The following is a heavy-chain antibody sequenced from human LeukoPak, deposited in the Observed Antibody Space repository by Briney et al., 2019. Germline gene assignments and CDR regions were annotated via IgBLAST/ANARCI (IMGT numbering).Heavy chain of an antibody. J-gene: IGHJ6*03. CDR1: GGSIYTYY. CDR3: AKHDTVFGASHFYMDV. D-gene: IGHD3-3*01. Sequence: SETLSLTCAVSGGSIYTYYWSWIRQPPGKGLEWIGYIYTTGNTNYNPSLKGRVTISLDTSKNQFSLNLSSVTAADTAVYYCAKHDTVFGASHFYMDVWGKGTTVTVSS. CDR2: IYTTGNT. V-gene: IGHV4-4*09.